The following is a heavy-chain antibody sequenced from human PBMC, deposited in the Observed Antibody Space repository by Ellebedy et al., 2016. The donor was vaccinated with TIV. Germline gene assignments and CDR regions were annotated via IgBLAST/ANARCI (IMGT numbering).Heavy chain of an antibody. CDR1: GFTFSNYW. J-gene: IGHJ4*02. D-gene: IGHD6-19*01. Sequence: GESLKISCAASGFTFSNYWMSWVRQAPGKGLEWVANIKQDGNEKYYVDSVEGRFAISRDNAKNSMYLQMNSLRDEDTAVYYCARDQWLGRACYFDYWGQGTLLTVSS. CDR3: ARDQWLGRACYFDY. CDR2: IKQDGNEK. V-gene: IGHV3-7*01.